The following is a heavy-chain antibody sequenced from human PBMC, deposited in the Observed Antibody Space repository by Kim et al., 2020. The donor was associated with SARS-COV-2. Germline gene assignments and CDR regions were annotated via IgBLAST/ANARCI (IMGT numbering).Heavy chain of an antibody. Sequence: GGSLRLSCVVSGFTVEDYALHWVRQAPGKTLEWVSLISGDSVTTYYSDSVKGRFTISRDNSRNSLYLQMRDLRSEDTALYYCTKDLGCSDGRCYLGVWGDWGQGTRVTVSS. J-gene: IGHJ4*02. CDR1: GFTVEDYA. D-gene: IGHD2-15*01. CDR3: TKDLGCSDGRCYLGVWGD. CDR2: ISGDSVTT. V-gene: IGHV3-43*02.